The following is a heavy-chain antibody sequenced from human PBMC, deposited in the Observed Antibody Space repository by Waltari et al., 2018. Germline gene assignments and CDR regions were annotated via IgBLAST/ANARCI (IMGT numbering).Heavy chain of an antibody. J-gene: IGHJ5*02. CDR2: IAPRDTYP. CDR1: GYNFTNYW. D-gene: IGHD5-12*01. V-gene: IGHV5-10-1*03. Sequence: EVQLVQSGAEVKKPGESLRISCQGSGYNFTNYWNTWVRQVPGKGLEWMGIIAPRDTYPFHPPSFQGHVTFSADESVNTAYLQWSRREASDTAMYYCARRISRYSRISAPYNLIDPWGQGTLVTVSS. CDR3: ARRISRYSRISAPYNLIDP.